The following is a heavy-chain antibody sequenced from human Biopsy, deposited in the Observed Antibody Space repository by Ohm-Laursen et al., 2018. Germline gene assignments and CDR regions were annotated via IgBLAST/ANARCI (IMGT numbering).Heavy chain of an antibody. Sequence: SDTLSLTCTVSGASIEEYYWTWIRQAPGKTLEWIASINYRGNTNYNPSLKSRVTMSAHTSTNQFSLKLTSVTAADTAVYYCVRVRGITPPGAFDFWGQGTKVAVSS. CDR2: INYRGNT. D-gene: IGHD6-13*01. J-gene: IGHJ3*01. CDR3: VRVRGITPPGAFDF. CDR1: GASIEEYY. V-gene: IGHV4-59*07.